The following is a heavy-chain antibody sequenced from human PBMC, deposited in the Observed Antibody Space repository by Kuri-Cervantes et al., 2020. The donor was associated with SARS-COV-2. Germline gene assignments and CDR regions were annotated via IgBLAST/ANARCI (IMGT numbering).Heavy chain of an antibody. J-gene: IGHJ6*03. V-gene: IGHV4-4*07. CDR3: ARGYYYYYMDV. CDR1: GGSIGSYF. CDR2: IYTSGST. Sequence: GSLRLSCNVSGGSIGSYFWSWIRQAPGKGLEWIGRIYTSGSTNYNPSLKSRVTMSVDTSKNQFSLKLSSVTAADTAVYYCARGYYYYYMDVWGKGTTVTVSS.